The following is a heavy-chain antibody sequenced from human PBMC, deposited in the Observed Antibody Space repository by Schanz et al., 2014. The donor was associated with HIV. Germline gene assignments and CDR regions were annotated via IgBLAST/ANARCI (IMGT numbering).Heavy chain of an antibody. CDR1: GGPFSSYA. Sequence: QVQLVQSGAEVKKPGSSVKVSCKASGGPFSSYAISWVRQAPGQGLEWMGMIKTSGGTTTYAQKFQGRVTLTRDTTATTVYMELSSLKSEDTAVYYCARTHYSVVSSRAMDVWGQGTTVTVSS. D-gene: IGHD2-15*01. J-gene: IGHJ6*02. CDR3: ARTHYSVVSSRAMDV. V-gene: IGHV1-46*01. CDR2: IKTSGGTT.